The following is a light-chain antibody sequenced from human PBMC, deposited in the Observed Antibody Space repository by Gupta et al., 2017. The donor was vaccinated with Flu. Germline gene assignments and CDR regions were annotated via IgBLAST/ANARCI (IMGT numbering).Light chain of an antibody. Sequence: DIQVTQSPSSLSASVGDRVTITCRASQNIDTYLNWYQQKPGRAPKLLIYGRSTLQTGVPSRFSGSGSGTDFILTITRLQPEDFATYYCQQSHDYPRTFGQGTRMEVK. CDR2: GRS. CDR1: QNIDTY. CDR3: QQSHDYPRT. V-gene: IGKV1-39*01. J-gene: IGKJ1*01.